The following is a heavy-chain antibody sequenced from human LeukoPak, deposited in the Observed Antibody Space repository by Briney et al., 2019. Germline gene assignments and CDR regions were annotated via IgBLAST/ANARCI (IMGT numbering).Heavy chain of an antibody. Sequence: GGSLRLSCAASGFTFSDYYMSWIRQAPGKGLEWVSYISSSSSTIYYADSVKGRFTISRDNAKNSLYLQMNSLRAEDTAVYYCARRGGTTLRPNSGWYYWFDPWGQGTLVTVSS. CDR3: ARRGGTTLRPNSGWYYWFDP. D-gene: IGHD6-19*01. CDR1: GFTFSDYY. CDR2: ISSSSSTI. J-gene: IGHJ5*02. V-gene: IGHV3-11*04.